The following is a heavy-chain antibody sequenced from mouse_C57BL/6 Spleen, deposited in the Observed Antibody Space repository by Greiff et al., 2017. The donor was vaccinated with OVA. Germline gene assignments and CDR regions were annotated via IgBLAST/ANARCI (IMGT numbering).Heavy chain of an antibody. V-gene: IGHV1-26*01. Sequence: EVQLQQSGPELVKPGASVKISCKASGYTFTDYYMNWVKQSHGKSLEWIGDINPNNGGTSYNQKFKGKATLTVDKSSSTAYMELRSLTSEDSAVYDCARADHATWFAYWGQGTLVTVSA. J-gene: IGHJ3*01. D-gene: IGHD6-1*01. CDR3: ARADHATWFAY. CDR1: GYTFTDYY. CDR2: INPNNGGT.